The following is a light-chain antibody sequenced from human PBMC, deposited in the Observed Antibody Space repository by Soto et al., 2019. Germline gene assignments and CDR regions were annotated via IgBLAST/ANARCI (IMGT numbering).Light chain of an antibody. Sequence: SYELTQPPSVSVAPGQTARITCGGNNIGSKSVHRYQQKPGQAPVLVVYDDRDRPSGIPERFSGSNSGNTATLTISRVEAGDEADYYCQVWDSSSDHVVFGGGTKLTVL. CDR3: QVWDSSSDHVV. V-gene: IGLV3-21*02. J-gene: IGLJ2*01. CDR2: DDR. CDR1: NIGSKS.